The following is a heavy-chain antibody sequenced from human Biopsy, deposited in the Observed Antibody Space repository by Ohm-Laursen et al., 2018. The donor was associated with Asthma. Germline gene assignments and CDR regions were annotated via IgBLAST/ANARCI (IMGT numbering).Heavy chain of an antibody. CDR3: VRDGTDDAFDI. V-gene: IGHV3-30*01. Sequence: SLRLSCTASGFSFSNFAIHWVRQAPGKGLEWVVVISKDASTQDYADSVKGRFTMARDNSKNTLDLQMNCLREEDTAVYYCVRDGTDDAFDIWGQGTVVSVSS. J-gene: IGHJ3*02. CDR2: ISKDASTQ. CDR1: GFSFSNFA. D-gene: IGHD1-1*01.